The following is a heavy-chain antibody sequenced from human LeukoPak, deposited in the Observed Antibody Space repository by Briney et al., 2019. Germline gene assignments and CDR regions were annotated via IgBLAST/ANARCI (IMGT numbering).Heavy chain of an antibody. V-gene: IGHV3-7*01. CDR2: IKQDGSEK. Sequence: GGSLRLSCAASGFTFSSYWMSWVRQAPGKGLEWVANIKQDGSEKYYVDSVKGRFTISRDNAKNSLYLQMNSLRAEDTAVYYCARDPRDYVWGSYRDFFDYWGQGTLVTVSS. CDR1: GFTFSSYW. D-gene: IGHD3-16*02. J-gene: IGHJ4*02. CDR3: ARDPRDYVWGSYRDFFDY.